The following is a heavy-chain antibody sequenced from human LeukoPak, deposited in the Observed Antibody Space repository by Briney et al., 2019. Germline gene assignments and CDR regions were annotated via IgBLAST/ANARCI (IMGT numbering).Heavy chain of an antibody. CDR3: ATRYCTISACRASSYKSFDV. J-gene: IGHJ6*04. D-gene: IGHD2-8*01. CDR2: IKEDGGEG. Sequence: GGSLRLSCAASGFTFSSYWMTWVRQAPGKGLEWVANIKEDGGEGYYVDSVMGRFTVSRDNAKNSLYLQLTSLRAEDTAVYYCATRYCTISACRASSYKSFDVWGKGTTVTVSS. CDR1: GFTFSSYW. V-gene: IGHV3-7*01.